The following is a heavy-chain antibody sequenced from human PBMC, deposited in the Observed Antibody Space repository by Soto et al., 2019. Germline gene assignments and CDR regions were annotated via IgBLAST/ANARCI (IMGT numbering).Heavy chain of an antibody. J-gene: IGHJ4*02. D-gene: IGHD2-21*01. V-gene: IGHV3-53*01. CDR1: GFTVSSNY. Sequence: GGSLRLSCAASGFTVSSNYMSWVRQAPGKGLEWVSVIYSGGSTYYADSVKGRFTISRDNSKNTLYLQMNSLRAEDTAVYYCARVGQFRAVDYWGQGTLVPVSS. CDR3: ARVGQFRAVDY. CDR2: IYSGGST.